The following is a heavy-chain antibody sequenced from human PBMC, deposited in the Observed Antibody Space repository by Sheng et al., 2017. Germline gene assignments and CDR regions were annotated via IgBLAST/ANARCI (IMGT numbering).Heavy chain of an antibody. CDR3: ASGREMSTMTDY. D-gene: IGHD1-1*01. V-gene: IGHV4-39*07. J-gene: IGHJ4*02. CDR1: GGSISSSSYY. Sequence: QLQLQESGPGLVKPSETLSLTCNVFGGSISSSSYYWGWIRQPPGKGLEWIGSIYYSGSTYYYNPSLKSRLAMSLDTSKNQLSSKLTSVTAADTAVYYCASGREMSTMTDYWGQGTLVTVSS. CDR2: IYYSGSTY.